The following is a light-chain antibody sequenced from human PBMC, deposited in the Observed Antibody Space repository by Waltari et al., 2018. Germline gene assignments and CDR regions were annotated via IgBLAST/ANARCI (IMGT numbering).Light chain of an antibody. CDR2: DAS. J-gene: IGKJ5*01. CDR3: QQRSNWPPSIT. Sequence: ELVLTQSPATLSLSPGERATLSCRASQSVSSYLAWYQQKPGQAPSLLISDASNRATGIPARFSGSGSGTDFTLTISSLEPEDFAVYYCQQRSNWPPSITFGQGTRLEIK. CDR1: QSVSSY. V-gene: IGKV3-11*01.